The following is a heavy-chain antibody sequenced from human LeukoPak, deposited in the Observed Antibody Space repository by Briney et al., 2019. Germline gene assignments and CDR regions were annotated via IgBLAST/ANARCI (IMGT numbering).Heavy chain of an antibody. Sequence: PGGSLRLPCAASGFTFSSYSMTWVPQAPGKGLEWVSSISSSSSYIYYADSVKGRFTISRDNAKNSLYLQMNSLRAEDTAVYYCARDAPQGRDGYKRLDYWGQGTLVTVSS. D-gene: IGHD5-24*01. CDR2: ISSSSSYI. CDR1: GFTFSSYS. CDR3: ARDAPQGRDGYKRLDY. J-gene: IGHJ4*02. V-gene: IGHV3-21*01.